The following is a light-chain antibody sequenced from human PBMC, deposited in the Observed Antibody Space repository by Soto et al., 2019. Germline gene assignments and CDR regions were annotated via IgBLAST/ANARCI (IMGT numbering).Light chain of an antibody. Sequence: AGSIGDSVTIPCRAIQPISSWLAWYQQKPGKAPKLLIYSASTMQSAGPSESISSSASTDDSLTTISRLEPEDFAVYYCQQYGSSGTFGQGTKVDIK. CDR1: QPISSW. CDR2: SAS. J-gene: IGKJ1*01. CDR3: QQYGSSGT. V-gene: IGKV1-8*01.